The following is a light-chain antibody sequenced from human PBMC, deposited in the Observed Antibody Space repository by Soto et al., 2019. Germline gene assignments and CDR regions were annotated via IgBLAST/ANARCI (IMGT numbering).Light chain of an antibody. V-gene: IGKV3D-15*01. Sequence: EIVMTQSPATLSVSPGERAALSCRASQSVRSNLAWYQQKPGQAPRLLIYGASTRATGIPARFSGSGSGTEFTLTISSLQSEDFALYYCQQYNNWPLTFGGGTKVDIK. J-gene: IGKJ4*01. CDR3: QQYNNWPLT. CDR2: GAS. CDR1: QSVRSN.